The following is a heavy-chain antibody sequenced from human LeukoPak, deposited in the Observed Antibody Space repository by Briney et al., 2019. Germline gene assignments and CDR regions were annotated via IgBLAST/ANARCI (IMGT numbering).Heavy chain of an antibody. J-gene: IGHJ1*01. CDR3: ARGEEAVAGPVVKYFQH. D-gene: IGHD6-19*01. V-gene: IGHV4-59*01. Sequence: PSETLSLTCTVSGGSISSYYWSWIRQPPGKGLEWIGYIYLSGNTNYNPSLKSRDTISVDTSKNQFSLKLSSVTAADTAVYYCARGEEAVAGPVVKYFQHWGQGTLVTLSS. CDR1: GGSISSYY. CDR2: IYLSGNT.